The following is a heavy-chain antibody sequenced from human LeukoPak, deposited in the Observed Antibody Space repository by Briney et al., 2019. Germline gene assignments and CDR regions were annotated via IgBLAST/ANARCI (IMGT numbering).Heavy chain of an antibody. CDR1: GYTFTSYG. Sequence: ASVKVSCKASGYTFTSYGISWVRQAPGQGLEWMGWISAYNGNTNYAQKLQGRVTMTTDTSTSTAYMELRSLRSDDTAVYYCARGGNYYDSSGYFYYWGQGTLVTVSS. V-gene: IGHV1-18*01. CDR2: ISAYNGNT. J-gene: IGHJ4*02. D-gene: IGHD3-22*01. CDR3: ARGGNYYDSSGYFYY.